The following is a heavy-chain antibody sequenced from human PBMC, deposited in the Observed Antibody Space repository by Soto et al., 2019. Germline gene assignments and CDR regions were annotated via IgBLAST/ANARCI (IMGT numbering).Heavy chain of an antibody. CDR1: GGSISSSSYY. CDR2: IYYSGST. Sequence: SETLSLTCTVSGGSISSSSYYWGWIRQPPGKGLEWIGSIYYSGSTYYNPSLKSRVTISVDTSKNQFSLKLSSVTAADTAVYYCARGDYVWGSYAPGYYYGMDVWGQGTTVTVS. V-gene: IGHV4-39*01. J-gene: IGHJ6*02. CDR3: ARGDYVWGSYAPGYYYGMDV. D-gene: IGHD3-16*01.